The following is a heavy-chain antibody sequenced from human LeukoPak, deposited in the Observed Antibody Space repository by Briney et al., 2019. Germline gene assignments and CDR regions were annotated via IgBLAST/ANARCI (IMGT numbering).Heavy chain of an antibody. CDR1: GFTFRRHW. J-gene: IGHJ4*02. V-gene: IGHV3-74*01. CDR3: ARGPANGGYGVDY. CDR2: INSDGTST. D-gene: IGHD5-12*01. Sequence: GGSLRLSCAASGFTFRRHWMHWVRQAPGKGLVWVARINSDGTSTSYADSVKGRFTISRDSATLYLQMNSLTAEDTVVYYCARGPANGGYGVDYWGQGTLVTVSS.